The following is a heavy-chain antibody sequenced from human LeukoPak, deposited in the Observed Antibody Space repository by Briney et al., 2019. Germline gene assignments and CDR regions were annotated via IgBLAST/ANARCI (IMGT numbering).Heavy chain of an antibody. V-gene: IGHV3-13*01. D-gene: IGHD1-26*01. CDR1: GFSFSNSD. J-gene: IGHJ3*01. Sequence: GGSLRLSCAASGFSFSNSDMHWVRHPTGKSLEWVAAISIGGDTYYPASVNGRFTISGENAKNSFYLQMNSLRAGETAVYYCGRAHVGAGLAFDVWGQGTMVTVSS. CDR3: GRAHVGAGLAFDV. CDR2: ISIGGDT.